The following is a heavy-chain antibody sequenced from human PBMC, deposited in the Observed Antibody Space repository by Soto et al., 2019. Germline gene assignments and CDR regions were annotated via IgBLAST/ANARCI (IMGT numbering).Heavy chain of an antibody. J-gene: IGHJ4*02. CDR1: GYTFTSYG. Sequence: ASVKVSCKASGYTFTSYGISWVRQAPGQGLEWMGWISAYNGNANYAQKLQGRVTMTTDTSTSTAYMELRSLRSDDTAVYYCARDVKGLYYDILTGYYFSPQGYWGQGTLVTVSS. CDR3: ARDVKGLYYDILTGYYFSPQGY. V-gene: IGHV1-18*01. D-gene: IGHD3-9*01. CDR2: ISAYNGNA.